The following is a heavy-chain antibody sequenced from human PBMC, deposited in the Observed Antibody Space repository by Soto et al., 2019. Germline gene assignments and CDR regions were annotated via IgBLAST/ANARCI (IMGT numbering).Heavy chain of an antibody. Sequence: VQLVESGGGLVQPGRSLRLSCAASGFTFDDYAMHWVRQAPGKGMEWVSGISWNSGSIGYADSVKGRFTISRDNAKNSLYLQMNSLRAEDTALYYCAKDIYGDYDLDAFDIWGQGTMVTVSS. CDR2: ISWNSGSI. CDR1: GFTFDDYA. J-gene: IGHJ3*02. D-gene: IGHD4-17*01. V-gene: IGHV3-9*01. CDR3: AKDIYGDYDLDAFDI.